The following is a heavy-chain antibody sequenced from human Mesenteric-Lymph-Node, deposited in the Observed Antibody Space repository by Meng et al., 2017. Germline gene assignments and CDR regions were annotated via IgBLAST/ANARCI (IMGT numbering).Heavy chain of an antibody. D-gene: IGHD2-8*02. CDR3: VRDYWGSLDY. J-gene: IGHJ4*02. Sequence: SETLSLTCAASGGSVSSDGYQWGWVRQPPGKGLEWIEYASTKFVSTNYNPSLKTRATVFLDTSKKQFSLRLTSMAAADTAIYFCVRDYWGSLDYWGQGILVTVSS. V-gene: IGHV4-61*08. CDR2: ASTKFVST. CDR1: GGSVSSDGYQ.